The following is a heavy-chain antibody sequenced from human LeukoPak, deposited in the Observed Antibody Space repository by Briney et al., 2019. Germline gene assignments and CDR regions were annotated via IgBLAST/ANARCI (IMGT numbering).Heavy chain of an antibody. CDR1: GYTFTSYD. Sequence: ASVKVSCKASGYTFTSYDINWVRQATGQGLEWMGWMNPNSGNTGYAQKFQGRVTMTRNTSISTAYMELSSLRSEDTAVYYCARHSTYYDFWNGYYSGGGFDYWSQGSLVTVSS. CDR3: ARHSTYYDFWNGYYSGGGFDY. V-gene: IGHV1-8*01. D-gene: IGHD3-3*01. CDR2: MNPNSGNT. J-gene: IGHJ4*02.